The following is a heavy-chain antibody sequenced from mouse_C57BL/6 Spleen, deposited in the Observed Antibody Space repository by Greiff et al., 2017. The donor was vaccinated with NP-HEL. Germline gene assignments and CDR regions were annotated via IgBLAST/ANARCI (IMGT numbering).Heavy chain of an antibody. V-gene: IGHV1-82*01. Sequence: QVQLQQSGPELVKPGASVKISCKASGYAFSSSWMNWVKQRPGKGLAWIGRIDPGDGDTNYNGKFKGKATLTADKSSRTANMQLSSLTSADSAVYFCARGYYDYGYAMDYWGQGTSVTVSS. CDR2: IDPGDGDT. J-gene: IGHJ4*01. D-gene: IGHD2-4*01. CDR1: GYAFSSSW. CDR3: ARGYYDYGYAMDY.